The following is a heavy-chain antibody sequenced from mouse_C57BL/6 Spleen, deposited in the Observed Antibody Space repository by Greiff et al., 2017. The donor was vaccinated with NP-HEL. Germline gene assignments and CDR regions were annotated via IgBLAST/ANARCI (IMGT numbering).Heavy chain of an antibody. D-gene: IGHD1-1*01. CDR2: INPSNGGT. CDR3: ATGGTSGYAMDY. J-gene: IGHJ4*01. CDR1: GYTFTRYW. V-gene: IGHV1-53*01. Sequence: QVQLKQPGTELVKPGASAKLSCKASGYTFTRYWMHWVKQRPGQGLEWIGNINPSNGGTNYNEKFKSKATLTVDKSSSTAYMQLSSLTSEDSAVYYCATGGTSGYAMDYWGQGTSVTVSS.